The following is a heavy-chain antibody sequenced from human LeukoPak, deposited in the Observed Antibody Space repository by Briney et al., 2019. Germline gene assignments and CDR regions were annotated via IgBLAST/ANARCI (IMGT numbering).Heavy chain of an antibody. V-gene: IGHV4-59*01. D-gene: IGHD5-12*01. CDR1: GGSISSYY. CDR3: ARGRGGGWLVADPYYYYYMDV. Sequence: SETLSLTCTVSGGSISSYYWSWIRQPPGKGLEWIGYIYYSGSTNYNPSLKSRVTISVDTSKNQFSLKLSSVTAADTAVYYCARGRGGGWLVADPYYYYYMDVWGKGTTVTISS. J-gene: IGHJ6*03. CDR2: IYYSGST.